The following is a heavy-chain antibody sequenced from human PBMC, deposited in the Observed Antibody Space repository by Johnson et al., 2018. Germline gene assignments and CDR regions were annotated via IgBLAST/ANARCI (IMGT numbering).Heavy chain of an antibody. J-gene: IGHJ3*02. CDR3: AKDFVRGNGVFDPFEI. CDR1: GFTFNISA. V-gene: IGHV3-23*04. D-gene: IGHD1-1*01. Sequence: EVQLVESGGGLVQPGRSLRLSCATSGFTFNISAMSWVRQAPGKGLEWVSGIRGSGSSTYYAESIKGRFAISRENAKNSLFLQMNNLRVEDTAIYYCAKDFVRGNGVFDPFEIWGQGTVVTIS. CDR2: IRGSGSST.